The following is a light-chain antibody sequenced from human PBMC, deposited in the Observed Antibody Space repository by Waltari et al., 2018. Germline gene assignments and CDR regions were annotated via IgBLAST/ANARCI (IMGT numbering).Light chain of an antibody. J-gene: IGLJ2*01. CDR2: EYD. Sequence: NFMLTQPHSVSESPGKTVTISCSPSSGRIASNYVQCYQQRPGSAPTTVIYEYDQRPSGVPDRFSGSIDSSSNSASLTISGLKTEDEADYYCQSYDNSDHVVFGGGTKLTVL. CDR1: SGRIASNY. CDR3: QSYDNSDHVV. V-gene: IGLV6-57*03.